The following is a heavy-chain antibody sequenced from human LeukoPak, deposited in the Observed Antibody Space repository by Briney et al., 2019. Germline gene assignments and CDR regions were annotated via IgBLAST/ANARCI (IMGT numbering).Heavy chain of an antibody. Sequence: GGSLRTSCEVSGLTCCWYSRIRVRQVPGKGLEWVSGISAGGGDRWYPDSVKGRYTISRDNSKDTLFLQVNSQTVEDTAIYYCAKDAAGPEYWGQGTRVTVSS. CDR3: AKDAAGPEY. CDR1: GLTCCWYS. V-gene: IGHV3-23*01. CDR2: ISAGGGDR. J-gene: IGHJ4*02. D-gene: IGHD6-13*01.